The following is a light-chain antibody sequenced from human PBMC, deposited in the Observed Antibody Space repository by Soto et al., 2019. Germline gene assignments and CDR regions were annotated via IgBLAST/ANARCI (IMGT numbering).Light chain of an antibody. CDR1: RSFSSSY. CDR3: HHYDSSPPYT. V-gene: IGKV3-20*01. J-gene: IGKJ2*01. CDR2: AAS. Sequence: PGERATLSCRASRSFSSSYLAWYQQRPGQAPRLLIYAASTRATGLPDRFSGSGSATDFTLTISRLEPEDSAVYYCHHYDSSPPYTFGQGTKLEIK.